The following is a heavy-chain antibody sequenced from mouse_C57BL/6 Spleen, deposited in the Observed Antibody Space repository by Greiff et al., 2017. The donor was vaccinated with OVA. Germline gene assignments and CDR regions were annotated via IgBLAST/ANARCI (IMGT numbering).Heavy chain of an antibody. J-gene: IGHJ4*01. Sequence: QVQLKESGAELVRPGTSVKVSCKASGYAFTNYLIEWVKQRPGQGLEWIGVINPGSGGTNYNEKFKGKATLTADKSSSTAYMQLSSLTSEDSAVYFCAREDYEAMDYWGQGTSVTVSS. V-gene: IGHV1-54*01. CDR3: AREDYEAMDY. CDR1: GYAFTNYL. CDR2: INPGSGGT.